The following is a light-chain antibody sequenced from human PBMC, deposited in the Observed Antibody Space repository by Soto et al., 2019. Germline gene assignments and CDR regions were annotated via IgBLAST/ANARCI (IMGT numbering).Light chain of an antibody. CDR1: RSDIGDSNF. CDR2: EVN. V-gene: IGLV2-14*01. CDR3: ASFRSGTILV. Sequence: QSVLTQPASVSGSPGQSVTISCTGPRSDIGDSNFISWYQQSPGKAPRLLIYEVNNRPSGVSRRVSGAKAGNTASLTISGLLEDDEADYFCASFRSGTILVFGSGTKVTVL. J-gene: IGLJ1*01.